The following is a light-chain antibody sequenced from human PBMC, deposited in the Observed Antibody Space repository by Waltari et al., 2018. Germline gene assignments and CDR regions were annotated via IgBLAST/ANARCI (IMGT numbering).Light chain of an antibody. CDR1: QSLLHSDGNTY. Sequence: DIVMTQSPLSLPVTPGEAASIPCRSNQSLLHSDGNTYLAWYLQRPGQSPQLLIYWGSNRASGVPDRFSGSGSGTDFTLKISRVEADDVGIYYCMQGLQSPTFGGGTKVEIK. J-gene: IGKJ4*01. V-gene: IGKV2-28*01. CDR2: WGS. CDR3: MQGLQSPT.